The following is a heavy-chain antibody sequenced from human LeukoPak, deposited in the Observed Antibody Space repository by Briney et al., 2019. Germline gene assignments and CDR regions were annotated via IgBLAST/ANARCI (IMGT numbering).Heavy chain of an antibody. D-gene: IGHD3-16*01. V-gene: IGHV3-7*01. CDR3: ARDSGHGGIFDY. CDR2: INHDGSEK. Sequence: GGSLRLSCAASGFVFSNSWMTWVRQAPGKGLEWVANINHDGSEKYYVDSMKGRFTISRDNVKNSLYLQVNSLRAEDTAVYYCARDSGHGGIFDYWGQGTLVTVSS. J-gene: IGHJ4*02. CDR1: GFVFSNSW.